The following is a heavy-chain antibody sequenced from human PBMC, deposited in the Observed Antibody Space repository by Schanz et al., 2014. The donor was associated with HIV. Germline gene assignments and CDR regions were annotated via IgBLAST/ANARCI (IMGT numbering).Heavy chain of an antibody. J-gene: IGHJ4*02. CDR2: IHHSGTT. CDR3: ASLQSHYFDY. Sequence: QLQLQESGAGLVKPSQTLSLTCAVSGGSISSGDYSWSWIRLLPGKGLEWIGNIHHSGTTYYNPSLKRRVTISADRSKNHFSLNVSFVTAADTAVYYCASLQSHYFDYWGQGALVTVSS. CDR1: GGSISSGDYS. V-gene: IGHV4-30-2*01.